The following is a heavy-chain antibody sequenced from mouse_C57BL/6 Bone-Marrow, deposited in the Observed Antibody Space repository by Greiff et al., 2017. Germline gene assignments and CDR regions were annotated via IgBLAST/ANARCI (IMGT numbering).Heavy chain of an antibody. CDR1: GFNINDYY. D-gene: IGHD1-1*01. Sequence: LVASGAELVKPGASVKLSCTASGFNINDYYMHWVKQRTEQGLAWIGRIDPEDGDTKYAPKFQGTATITADTSSNTDYLQLSGLTSEDTSAYYCAHYCTPQKFADWGQGTPVTVSA. CDR3: AHYCTPQKFAD. CDR2: IDPEDGDT. V-gene: IGHV14-2*01. J-gene: IGHJ3*01.